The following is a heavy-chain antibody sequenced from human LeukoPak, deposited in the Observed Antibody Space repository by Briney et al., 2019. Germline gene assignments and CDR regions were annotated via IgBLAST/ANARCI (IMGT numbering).Heavy chain of an antibody. D-gene: IGHD6-6*01. CDR1: GGSISSSSYY. V-gene: IGHV4-39*01. Sequence: SETLSLTCTVSGGSISSSSYYWGWIRQPPGKGLEWIGSIYYSGSTYYNPSLKSRATISVDTSKNQFSLKLSSVTAADTAVYYCARQRGSSWDYYYYYYMDVWGKGTTVTVSS. CDR2: IYYSGST. CDR3: ARQRGSSWDYYYYYYMDV. J-gene: IGHJ6*03.